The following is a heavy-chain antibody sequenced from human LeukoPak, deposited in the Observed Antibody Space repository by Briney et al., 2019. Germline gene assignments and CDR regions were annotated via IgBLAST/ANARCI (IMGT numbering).Heavy chain of an antibody. Sequence: KPGGSLRLSCAASGFTFSDYYMNWIRRAPGKGLEWVSYISSSGRTIYYADSVKGRFTISRDNTKNSLYLQMNGLRAEDTAVYYCARPSYWNDVLDYWGQGTLVTVSS. V-gene: IGHV3-11*04. J-gene: IGHJ4*02. CDR1: GFTFSDYY. D-gene: IGHD1-1*01. CDR2: ISSSGRTI. CDR3: ARPSYWNDVLDY.